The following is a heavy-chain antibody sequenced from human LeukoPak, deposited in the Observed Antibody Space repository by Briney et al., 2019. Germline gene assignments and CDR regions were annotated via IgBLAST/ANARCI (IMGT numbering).Heavy chain of an antibody. V-gene: IGHV1-69*06. D-gene: IGHD3-22*01. Sequence: SVKVSCKASGGTFSSYAISWVRQAPGQGLEWMGRIIPIFGTANYAQKFQGRVTITADKSTSAAYMELSSLRSEDTAVYYCAVPDSRREGDNYFDYWGQGTLVTVSS. CDR1: GGTFSSYA. CDR2: IIPIFGTA. J-gene: IGHJ4*02. CDR3: AVPDSRREGDNYFDY.